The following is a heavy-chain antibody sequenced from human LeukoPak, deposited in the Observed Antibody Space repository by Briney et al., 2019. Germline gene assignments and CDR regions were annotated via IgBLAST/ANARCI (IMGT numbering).Heavy chain of an antibody. Sequence: SVKVSCKTSADIFSSYAINWVRQAPGQGLEWMGRIIPLTGVVNYGQRLQTRVTISADKSTSTAYMEVSSLRFEDTAVYFCARERRCSAGSCYAADLDSWGQGTLVTVSS. CDR2: IIPLTGVV. CDR3: ARERRCSAGSCYAADLDS. V-gene: IGHV1-69*04. CDR1: ADIFSSYA. J-gene: IGHJ4*02. D-gene: IGHD2-15*01.